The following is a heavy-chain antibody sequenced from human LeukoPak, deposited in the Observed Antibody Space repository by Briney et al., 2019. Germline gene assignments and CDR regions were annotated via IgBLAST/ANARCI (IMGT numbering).Heavy chain of an antibody. CDR2: ITNSGGTT. Sequence: PGGSLRLSCEASGFAFSVYAMSWVRQAPGKGLEWVSGITNSGGTTNYADSVKGRFTISRDNSQNTLYLQMNSLRAEDTAVYYCAKPFQWMVGFDYWGQGTLVTVSS. J-gene: IGHJ4*02. D-gene: IGHD6-19*01. CDR3: AKPFQWMVGFDY. CDR1: GFAFSVYA. V-gene: IGHV3-23*01.